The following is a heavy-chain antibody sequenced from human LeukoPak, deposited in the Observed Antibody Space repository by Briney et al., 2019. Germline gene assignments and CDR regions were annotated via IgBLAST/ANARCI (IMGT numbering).Heavy chain of an antibody. CDR1: GYTFSNYY. J-gene: IGHJ5*02. V-gene: IGHV1-46*01. Sequence: ASVKVSCKASGYTFSNYYMHRVRQAPGQGLEWMGIINPSGGSTSYAQKFQGRVTMTRDMSTSTVYMELSSLRSEDTAVYYCARVGSSSGGSWGQGTLVTVSS. D-gene: IGHD6-6*01. CDR2: INPSGGST. CDR3: ARVGSSSGGS.